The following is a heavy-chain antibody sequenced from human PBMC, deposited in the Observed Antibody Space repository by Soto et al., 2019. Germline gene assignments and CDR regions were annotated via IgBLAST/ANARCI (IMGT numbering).Heavy chain of an antibody. CDR3: ARDRVVRGNYYDY. D-gene: IGHD1-26*01. CDR1: GDTFTSYG. J-gene: IGHJ4*02. V-gene: IGHV1-18*01. CDR2: ISAYNGNT. Sequence: ASVKVSCKTSGDTFTSYGISWARQAPGQGLEWMGWISAYNGNTNYAQKLQGRVTMTTDTSTSTAYMELRSLRSDDTAVYYCARDRVVRGNYYDYWGQGTLVTVSS.